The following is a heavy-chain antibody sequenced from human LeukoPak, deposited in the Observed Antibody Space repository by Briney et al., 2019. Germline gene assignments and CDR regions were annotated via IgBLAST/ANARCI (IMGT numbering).Heavy chain of an antibody. D-gene: IGHD3-3*01. CDR2: IYHSGST. Sequence: SETLSLTCAVCGYSISSGYYWGWIRPPPGKGLEWIRIIYHSGSTYYNPSLKSRVTISVDTSKHQFSLKLSSVTAADTAVYYCARSVTDFWSGYYTFRYFDYWGQGTLVTVSA. J-gene: IGHJ4*02. V-gene: IGHV4-38-2*01. CDR3: ARSVTDFWSGYYTFRYFDY. CDR1: GYSISSGYY.